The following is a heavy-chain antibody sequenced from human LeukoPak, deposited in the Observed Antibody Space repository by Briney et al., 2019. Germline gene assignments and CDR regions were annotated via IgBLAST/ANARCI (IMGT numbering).Heavy chain of an antibody. Sequence: GGSLRLSCAASGFSLSNAWMSWVRQAPGKGLEWVGRIKSKTGGGTTDYAAPVKGRFTISRDDSKKTLFLQMNSLKTEDTAVYYCTTPGSVYDYYNYYYGMDVWGQGTTVTVSS. CDR3: TTPGSVYDYYNYYYGMDV. J-gene: IGHJ6*02. V-gene: IGHV3-15*01. CDR1: GFSLSNAW. D-gene: IGHD5/OR15-5a*01. CDR2: IKSKTGGGTT.